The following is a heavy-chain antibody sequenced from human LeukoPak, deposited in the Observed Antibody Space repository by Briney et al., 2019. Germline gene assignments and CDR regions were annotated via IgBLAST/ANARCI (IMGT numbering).Heavy chain of an antibody. CDR1: GFTFSDYY. Sequence: GGSLRLSCAASGFTFSDYYMSWIRQAPGKGLEWVSVIYSGGSTYYADSVKGRFTISRDNSKNTLYLQMNSLRAEDTAVYYCAASTVTTYYFDYWGQGTLVTVSS. CDR2: IYSGGST. J-gene: IGHJ4*02. CDR3: AASTVTTYYFDY. D-gene: IGHD4-17*01. V-gene: IGHV3-66*01.